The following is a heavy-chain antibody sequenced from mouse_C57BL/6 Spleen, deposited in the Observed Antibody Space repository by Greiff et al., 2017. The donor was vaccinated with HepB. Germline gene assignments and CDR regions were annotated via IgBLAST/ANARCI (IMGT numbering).Heavy chain of an antibody. J-gene: IGHJ2*01. CDR1: GFTFSSYG. Sequence: EVKLMESGGDLVKPGGSLKLSCAASGFTFSSYGMSWVRQTPDKRLEWVATISSGGSYTYYPDSVKGRFTISRDNAKNTLYLQMSSLKSEDTAMYYCARHVAFITTVVARDYFDYWGQGTTLTVSS. D-gene: IGHD1-1*01. V-gene: IGHV5-6*01. CDR3: ARHVAFITTVVARDYFDY. CDR2: ISSGGSYT.